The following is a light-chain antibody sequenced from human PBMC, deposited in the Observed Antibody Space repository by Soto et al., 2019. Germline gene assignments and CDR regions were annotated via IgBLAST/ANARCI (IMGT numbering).Light chain of an antibody. V-gene: IGKV3-20*01. CDR2: DAS. CDR1: QSVDSNY. J-gene: IGKJ4*01. CDR3: QQYDSSPLT. Sequence: EIVLTQSPYTLSFSSGERSTLSCRASQSVDSNYLAWYQQKPGQAPRVLIYDASIRATGIPDRFSGSGSGTDFTLTISRLEPEDSAVYYCQQYDSSPLTFGGGTKVDIK.